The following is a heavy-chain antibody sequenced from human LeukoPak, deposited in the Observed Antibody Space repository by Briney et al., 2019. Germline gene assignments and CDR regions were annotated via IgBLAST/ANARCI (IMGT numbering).Heavy chain of an antibody. D-gene: IGHD5-12*01. Sequence: PGGSLRLSCAASGFSFNSFAMSWVRQAPGKGLEWVSSISGSGSGTYFADSVKGRFTISRDNSKNTLYLQMNSLRVEDTAVYYCARYSVEYARTIDYWGQGTLVTVSS. CDR3: ARYSVEYARTIDY. J-gene: IGHJ4*02. V-gene: IGHV3-23*01. CDR2: ISGSGSGT. CDR1: GFSFNSFA.